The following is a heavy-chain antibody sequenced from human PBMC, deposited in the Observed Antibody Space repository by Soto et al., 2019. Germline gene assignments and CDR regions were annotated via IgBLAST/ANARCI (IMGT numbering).Heavy chain of an antibody. D-gene: IGHD3-3*01. J-gene: IGHJ2*01. V-gene: IGHV4-39*01. CDR1: GGSISSSSYY. CDR2: IYYIGST. CDR3: AKGCRDPRLTIFHAHPRREWYFDL. Sequence: SETLSLTGTVCGGSISSSSYYWGWIRQPPGKGLEWIGSIYYIGSTYYNPSLKSRVTISVDTSKNQFSLKLSSVTAADTAVYYSAKGCRDPRLTIFHAHPRREWYFDLWGRGTL.